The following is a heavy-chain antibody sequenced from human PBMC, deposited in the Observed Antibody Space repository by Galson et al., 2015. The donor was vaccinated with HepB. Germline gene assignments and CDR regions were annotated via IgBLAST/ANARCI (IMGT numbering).Heavy chain of an antibody. CDR1: GYTFSNYG. D-gene: IGHD3-22*01. CDR2: ISGYNGIT. V-gene: IGHV1-18*01. Sequence: SVKVSCKASGYTFSNYGISWVRQAPGQGLEWVGWISGYNGITKYGQKLQDRVTMTIDTSTTTAYMELRSLRSGDTAVYFCARHYYHDSGDYYKGGWFDPWGQGTLVTVSS. CDR3: ARHYYHDSGDYYKGGWFDP. J-gene: IGHJ5*02.